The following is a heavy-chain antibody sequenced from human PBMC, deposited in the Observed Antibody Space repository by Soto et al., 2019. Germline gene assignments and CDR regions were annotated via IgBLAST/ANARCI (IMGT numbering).Heavy chain of an antibody. CDR3: ARVEMATIPPRVFYFDY. D-gene: IGHD5-12*01. CDR1: GGSISSGGYY. Sequence: SETLSLTCTVSGGSISSGGYYWSRIRQHPGKGLEWIGYIYYSGSTYYNPSLKSRVTISVDTSKNQFSLKLSSVTAADTAVYYCARVEMATIPPRVFYFDYWGQGTLVTVSS. CDR2: IYYSGST. J-gene: IGHJ4*02. V-gene: IGHV4-31*03.